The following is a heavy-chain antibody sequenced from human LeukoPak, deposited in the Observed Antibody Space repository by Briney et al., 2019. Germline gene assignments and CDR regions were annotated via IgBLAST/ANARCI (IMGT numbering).Heavy chain of an antibody. V-gene: IGHV3-7*01. CDR2: IKQDGSEW. CDR1: GFSMSVYW. CDR3: ARDWGAYYHFFDY. J-gene: IGHJ4*02. D-gene: IGHD3-22*01. Sequence: PGGSLRLSCEASGFSMSVYWMSWVCQAPGKGLEWVGNIKQDGSEWNYVDSVKGRFTISRDNAKKSLYLQMNSLRAEDTAVYYCARDWGAYYHFFDYWGQGTLVTVSS.